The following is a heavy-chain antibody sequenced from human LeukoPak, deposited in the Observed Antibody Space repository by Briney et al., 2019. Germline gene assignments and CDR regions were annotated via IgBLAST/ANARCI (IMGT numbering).Heavy chain of an antibody. CDR2: INAGNGNT. J-gene: IGHJ4*02. V-gene: IGHV1-3*01. CDR3: ARASSSWVSDY. D-gene: IGHD6-13*01. CDR1: GYTFTSYA. Sequence: ASVKVSCKASGYTFTSYAMHWVRQAPGQRLEWMGWINAGNGNTKYSQKFQGRVTTTRDTSASTAYMELSSLRSEDTAVYYCARASSSWVSDYWGQGTLVTVSS.